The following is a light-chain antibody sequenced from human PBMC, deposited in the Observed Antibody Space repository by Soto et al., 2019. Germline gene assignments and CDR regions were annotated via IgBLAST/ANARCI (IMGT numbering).Light chain of an antibody. CDR1: QTISIY. J-gene: IGKJ5*01. CDR3: LQDYSSPIT. V-gene: IGKV1-6*01. Sequence: IQMTQSPSSLSASVGDRVTITCRASQTISIYLNWCQQKPGKAPELLIYAASILQTGVPSRFSGSGSGSAFSLTITSLQSEDFATYYCLQDYSSPITFGQGTRLE. CDR2: AAS.